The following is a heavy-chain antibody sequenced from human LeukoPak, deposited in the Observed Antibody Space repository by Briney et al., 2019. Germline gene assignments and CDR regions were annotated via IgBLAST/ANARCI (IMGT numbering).Heavy chain of an antibody. Sequence: SETLSPTCTVSGGSISSYYWSWIRQPPGKGLEWIGYIYYSGSTNYNPSLKSRVTISVETSKNQFSLKLSSVTAADTAVYYCARVTGYMIEDYFDYWGQGTLVTVSS. CDR2: IYYSGST. V-gene: IGHV4-59*01. J-gene: IGHJ4*02. D-gene: IGHD3-22*01. CDR3: ARVTGYMIEDYFDY. CDR1: GGSISSYY.